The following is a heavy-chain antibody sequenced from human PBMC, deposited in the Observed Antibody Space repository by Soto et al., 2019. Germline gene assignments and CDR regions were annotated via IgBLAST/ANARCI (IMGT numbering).Heavy chain of an antibody. J-gene: IGHJ4*02. CDR1: GGSFSGYY. CDR2: INHSGST. CDR3: ARGGGSGSYYY. D-gene: IGHD3-10*01. Sequence: QVQLQQWGAGLLKPSETLSLTCAVYGGSFSGYYWSWIRQPPGKGLEWIGEINHSGSTNYKPSLKSRVTTSVDTSKNQFSLTLSSVTAADTAVYYCARGGGSGSYYYWGQGTLVTVSS. V-gene: IGHV4-34*01.